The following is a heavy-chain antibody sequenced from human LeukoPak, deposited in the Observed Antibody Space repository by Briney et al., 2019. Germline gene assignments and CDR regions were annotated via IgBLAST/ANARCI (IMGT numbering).Heavy chain of an antibody. V-gene: IGHV3-23*01. CDR3: AKMTMIVRGAFDI. D-gene: IGHD3-22*01. CDR1: GFTFSSYA. Sequence: GGPLRLSCAASGFTFSSYAMSWVRQAPGKGLEWVSAISGSGGSTYYADSVKGRFTISRDNSKNTLYLQMNSLRAEDTAVYYCAKMTMIVRGAFDIWGQGTMVTVSS. J-gene: IGHJ3*02. CDR2: ISGSGGST.